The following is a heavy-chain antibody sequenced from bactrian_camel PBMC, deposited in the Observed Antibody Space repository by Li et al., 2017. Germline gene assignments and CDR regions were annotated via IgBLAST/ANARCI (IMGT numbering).Heavy chain of an antibody. J-gene: IGHJ7*01. Sequence: VQLVESGGGLVQPGGSLRLSCVASEFTFSSYAMGWVRQAPGKGLEWVSSISRDGGTTYYADAKKGRFTISRDNAKNTLYLEMNSLNTEDTAIYYCTRDVVGNYYGSDYWGKGTQVTVS. V-gene: IGHV3S31*01. CDR2: ISRDGGTT. CDR1: EFTFSSYA. D-gene: IGHD2*01.